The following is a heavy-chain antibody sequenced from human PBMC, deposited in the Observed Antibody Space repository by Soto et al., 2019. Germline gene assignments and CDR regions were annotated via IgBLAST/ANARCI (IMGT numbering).Heavy chain of an antibody. V-gene: IGHV3-23*01. CDR2: IGGTGART. CDR1: GFAFSFYA. Sequence: GGSLRLSCVGSGFAFSFYAMTWVRQAPGKGLEWVSGIGGTGARTHYADSVKARFTISRDNSKNTLYLQMNSLRAEDTAVYYCTSTYSSTWYAGNWGPATLVTVSS. CDR3: TSTYSSTWYAGN. J-gene: IGHJ4*02. D-gene: IGHD6-13*01.